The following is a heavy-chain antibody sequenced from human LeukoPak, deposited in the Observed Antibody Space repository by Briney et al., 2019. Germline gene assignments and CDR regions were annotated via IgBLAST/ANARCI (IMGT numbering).Heavy chain of an antibody. CDR1: GFTFSSYG. V-gene: IGHV3-30*18. D-gene: IGHD1-26*01. CDR2: ISYDGSNK. J-gene: IGHJ4*02. CDR3: AKDQFLAWLELREDYFDY. Sequence: PGGSLRLSCAASGFTFSSYGMHWVRQAPGKGLEWVAVISYDGSNKYYADSVKGRFTISRDNSKNTLYLQMNSLRAEDTAVYYCAKDQFLAWLELREDYFDYWGQGTLVTVSS.